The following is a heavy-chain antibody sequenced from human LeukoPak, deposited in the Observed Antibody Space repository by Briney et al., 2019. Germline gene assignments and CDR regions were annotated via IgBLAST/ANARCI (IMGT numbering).Heavy chain of an antibody. J-gene: IGHJ4*02. CDR1: GFSFDNYA. V-gene: IGHV3-9*01. D-gene: IGHD3-10*01. CDR3: AKDMNSYGSGSSYNPWGPFDS. Sequence: PGRSLRLSCAASGFSFDNYAMHWVRQAPGKGLEWVSGIAWISGNTGFADSVKGRFTITRDNAENSLYLQMNSLRAEDTGLYYCAKDMNSYGSGSSYNPWGPFDSWGQGTLVTVSS. CDR2: IAWISGNT.